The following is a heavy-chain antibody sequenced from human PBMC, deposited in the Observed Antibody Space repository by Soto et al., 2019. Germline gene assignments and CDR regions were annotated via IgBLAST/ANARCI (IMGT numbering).Heavy chain of an antibody. CDR2: IYYSGST. CDR3: ARHRAYYYGSGDSYYFDY. CDR1: GGSISSSSYY. D-gene: IGHD3-10*01. J-gene: IGHJ4*02. V-gene: IGHV4-39*01. Sequence: SETLSLTCTVSGGSISSSSYYWGWIRQPPGKGLEWIGSIYYSGSTYYNPSLKSRVTISVDTSKNQFSLKLSSVTAADTAVYYCARHRAYYYGSGDSYYFDYWGQGTLVTVS.